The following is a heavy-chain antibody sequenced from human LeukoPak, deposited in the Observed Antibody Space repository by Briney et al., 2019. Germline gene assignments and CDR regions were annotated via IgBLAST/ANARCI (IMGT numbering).Heavy chain of an antibody. CDR2: IYYSGST. CDR1: GGSVSSGSYY. D-gene: IGHD5-18*01. CDR3: ARTQLWDPTLDY. V-gene: IGHV4-61*01. J-gene: IGHJ4*02. Sequence: SETLSLTCTVSGGSVSSGSYYWSWIRQPPGKGLEWIGYIYYSGSTNYNPSLKSRVTISVDTSKNQFSLKLSSVTAADTAVYYCARTQLWDPTLDYWGQGTLVTVSS.